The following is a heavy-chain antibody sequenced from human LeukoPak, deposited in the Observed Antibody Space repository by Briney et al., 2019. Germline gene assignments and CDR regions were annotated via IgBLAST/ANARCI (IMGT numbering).Heavy chain of an antibody. D-gene: IGHD6-19*01. J-gene: IGHJ4*02. CDR2: IDPSDSYT. V-gene: IGHV5-10-1*01. CDR3: ARHGSLNGYSGWYIY. CDR1: GYSFTSYW. Sequence: GSLKISCKGSGYSFTSYWISWVRQMPGKGLEWMGRIDPSDSYTNYSPSFQGHVTISADKSISTAYLQWSSLKASDTAMYYCARHGSLNGYSGWYIYWGQGTLVTVSS.